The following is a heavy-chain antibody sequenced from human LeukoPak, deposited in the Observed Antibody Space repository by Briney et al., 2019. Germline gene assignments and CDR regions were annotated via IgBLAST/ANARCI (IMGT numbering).Heavy chain of an antibody. J-gene: IGHJ1*01. CDR2: ISSSSSYI. D-gene: IGHD2-2*01. V-gene: IGHV3-21*01. Sequence: GGSLRLSCAASGFTFSSYSMNWVRQAPGKGLEWVSSISSSSSYIYYADSVKGRFTISRDNAKNSLYLQMNSLRAEDTAVYYCAREEYCSSTSCYLGGSEYFQHWGQGILVTVSS. CDR1: GFTFSSYS. CDR3: AREEYCSSTSCYLGGSEYFQH.